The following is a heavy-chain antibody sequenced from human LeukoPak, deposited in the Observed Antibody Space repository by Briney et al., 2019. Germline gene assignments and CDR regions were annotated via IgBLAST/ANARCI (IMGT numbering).Heavy chain of an antibody. J-gene: IGHJ4*02. Sequence: GGFLRLSCLTSGFTLSTNAMSWVRQAPGKGLEWISGISGSGASTYYADSVKGRFTISRDDSRNTLYLQMNSLRGDDTAVYYCAKDVGKWESLHFFDYWGQGTLVTVSS. CDR2: ISGSGAST. CDR3: AKDVGKWESLHFFDY. CDR1: GFTLSTNA. V-gene: IGHV3-23*01. D-gene: IGHD1-26*01.